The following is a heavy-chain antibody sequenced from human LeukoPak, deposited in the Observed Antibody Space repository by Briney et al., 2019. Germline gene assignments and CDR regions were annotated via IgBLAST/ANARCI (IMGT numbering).Heavy chain of an antibody. Sequence: GGSLRLSCAASGFTFSSYGMHWVRQVPGKGLEWVAVISYDGSNKCYADSVKGRFTISRDNSKNTLYLQMNSLRAEDTAVYYCAKDLYDSSGSDWYFDLWGRGTLVTVSS. CDR2: ISYDGSNK. D-gene: IGHD3-22*01. J-gene: IGHJ2*01. CDR3: AKDLYDSSGSDWYFDL. CDR1: GFTFSSYG. V-gene: IGHV3-30*18.